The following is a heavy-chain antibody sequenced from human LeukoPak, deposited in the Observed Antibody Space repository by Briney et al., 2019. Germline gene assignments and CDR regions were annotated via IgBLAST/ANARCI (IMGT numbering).Heavy chain of an antibody. D-gene: IGHD2-2*01. J-gene: IGHJ4*02. CDR2: VSGSGGST. V-gene: IGHV3-23*01. Sequence: QPGGSLRLSCAASGFTFSSYAMSWVRQAPGKGLEWVSAVSGSGGSTYYADSVKGRFTISRDNSKNTLYLQMNSLRAEDTAVYYCAKDKEGLNANIVVVPAAKGRFDYWGQGTLVTVSS. CDR3: AKDKEGLNANIVVVPAAKGRFDY. CDR1: GFTFSSYA.